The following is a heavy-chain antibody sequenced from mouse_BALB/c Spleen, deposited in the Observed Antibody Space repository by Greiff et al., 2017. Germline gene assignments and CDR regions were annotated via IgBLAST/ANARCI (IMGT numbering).Heavy chain of an antibody. V-gene: IGHV1-82*01. Sequence: VQLQQSGPELVKPGASVKISCKASGYAFSSSWMNWVKQRPGQGLEWIGRIYPGDGDTNYNGKFKGKATLTADKSSSTAYMQLSSLTSVDSAVYFCARSEAFSTVAYWGQGTLVTVSA. CDR3: ARSEAFSTVAY. D-gene: IGHD1-1*01. CDR2: IYPGDGDT. CDR1: GYAFSSSW. J-gene: IGHJ3*01.